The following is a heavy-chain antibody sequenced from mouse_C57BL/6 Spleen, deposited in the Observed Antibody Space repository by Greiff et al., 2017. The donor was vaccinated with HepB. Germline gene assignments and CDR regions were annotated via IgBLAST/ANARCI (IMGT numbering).Heavy chain of an antibody. CDR2: IYPGDGDT. CDR1: GYAFSSYW. V-gene: IGHV1-80*01. J-gene: IGHJ4*01. Sequence: QVQLQQPGAELVKPGASVKISCKASGYAFSSYWMNWVKQRPGKGLEWIGQIYPGDGDTNYNGKFKGKATLTADKSSSTAYMQLSSLTSEDSAVYFCARPTGAYYAMDYWGQGTSVTVSS. CDR3: ARPTGAYYAMDY. D-gene: IGHD2-10*01.